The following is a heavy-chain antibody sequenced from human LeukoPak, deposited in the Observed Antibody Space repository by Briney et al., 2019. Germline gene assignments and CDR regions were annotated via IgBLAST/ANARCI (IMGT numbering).Heavy chain of an antibody. CDR3: ARGPLLGSSSVGYYYGMDV. CDR1: GGSISSGGYY. J-gene: IGHJ6*02. CDR2: IYYSGST. D-gene: IGHD6-6*01. Sequence: SETLSLTCTVSGGSISSGGYYWSWIRQHPGKGLEWIGYIYYSGSTYYNPSLKSRVTISVDTSKNQFSLKLSSVTAADTAVYYCARGPLLGSSSVGYYYGMDVWGQGTTVTVSS. V-gene: IGHV4-31*03.